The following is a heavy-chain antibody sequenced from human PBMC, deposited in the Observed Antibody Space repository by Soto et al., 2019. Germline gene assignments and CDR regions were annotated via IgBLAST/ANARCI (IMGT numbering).Heavy chain of an antibody. J-gene: IGHJ6*02. CDR1: GGTFSSYA. CDR2: IIPISGTA. CDR3: ARSQGSSTSLEIYYYYYYGMDV. Sequence: QVQLVQSGAEVKKPGSSVKVSCKASGGTFSSYAISWVRQAPGQGLEWMGGIIPISGTANYAQKFQGRVTITADESTSTACMELSSLRSADTAVYYCARSQGSSTSLEIYYYYYYGMDVWGQGTTVTVSS. V-gene: IGHV1-69*01. D-gene: IGHD2-2*01.